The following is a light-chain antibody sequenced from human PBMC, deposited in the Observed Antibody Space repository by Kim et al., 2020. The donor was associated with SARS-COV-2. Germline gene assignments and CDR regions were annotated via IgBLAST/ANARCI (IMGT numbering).Light chain of an antibody. CDR3: QQSYSTLYS. CDR1: QTISSY. V-gene: IGKV1-39*01. CDR2: AAS. J-gene: IGKJ2*03. Sequence: DIQMTQSPSSLSASVGDSVTITCRASQTISSYLNWYQQKPGKAPKLLIYAASSLQSGVPSRFSGSGSGTDFTLTISSLQPEDSATYYCQQSYSTLYSFGQGTKLEI.